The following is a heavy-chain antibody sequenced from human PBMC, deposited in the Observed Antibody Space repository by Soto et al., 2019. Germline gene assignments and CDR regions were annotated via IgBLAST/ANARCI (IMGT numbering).Heavy chain of an antibody. V-gene: IGHV3-48*01. J-gene: IGHJ4*02. CDR2: ITRSSSPI. Sequence: EVQLVESGGDLVQPGGSLRLSCAASGFIFNDYSMHWVRQAPGKGLEWLSYITRSSSPIYYADSVKGRFTISRDNAKNSRYLKMNTLSPEDTGVYYCGRDRGGGGFSHWGQGTLVTVSS. CDR3: GRDRGGGGFSH. CDR1: GFIFNDYS. D-gene: IGHD3-10*01.